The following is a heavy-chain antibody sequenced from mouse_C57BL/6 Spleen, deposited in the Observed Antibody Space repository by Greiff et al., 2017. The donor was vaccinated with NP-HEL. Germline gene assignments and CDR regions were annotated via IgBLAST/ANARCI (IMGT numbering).Heavy chain of an antibody. J-gene: IGHJ3*01. V-gene: IGHV1-81*01. CDR2: IYPRSGNT. Sequence: VQLVESGAELARPGASVKLSCKASGYTFTSYGISWVKQRTGQGLEWIGEIYPRSGNTYYNEKFKGKATLTADKSSSTAYMELRSLTSEDSAVYFCARWGNYDYAWFAYWGQGTLVTVSA. D-gene: IGHD2-4*01. CDR3: ARWGNYDYAWFAY. CDR1: GYTFTSYG.